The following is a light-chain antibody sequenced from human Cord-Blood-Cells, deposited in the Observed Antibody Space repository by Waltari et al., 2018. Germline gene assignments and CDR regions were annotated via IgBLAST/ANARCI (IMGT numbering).Light chain of an antibody. V-gene: IGLV2-11*01. J-gene: IGLJ1*01. Sequence: QSALTPPRSVSGSPGQSVTISCTGTSSAVGGYNHVPWYQQHPGKAPKLMIYDVSKRPSGVPDRFSGSKSGNTASLTISGLQAEDEADYYCCSYAGSYTYVFGTGTKVTVL. CDR2: DVS. CDR1: SSAVGGYNH. CDR3: CSYAGSYTYV.